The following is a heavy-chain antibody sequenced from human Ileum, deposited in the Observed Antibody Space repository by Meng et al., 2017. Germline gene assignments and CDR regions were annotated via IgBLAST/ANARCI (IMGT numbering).Heavy chain of an antibody. J-gene: IGHJ4*02. CDR1: RFTCSTYD. CDR2: ISDDGGFI. V-gene: IGHV3-30*07. Sequence: QVQLVESGGGVVQPGRSLRLSCAASRFTCSTYDMAVISDDGGFIFYVDSVKGRFTISRDNANNTVYLQMNSLRAEDTAVYYCARANSGHTRSLDYWGQGTLVTVSS. CDR3: ARANSGHTRSLDY. D-gene: IGHD5-12*01.